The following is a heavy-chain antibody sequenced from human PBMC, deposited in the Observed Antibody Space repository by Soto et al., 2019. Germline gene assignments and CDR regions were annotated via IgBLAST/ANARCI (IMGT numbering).Heavy chain of an antibody. Sequence: QVQLQESGPGLVKPSQTLSLTCTVSGGSISSGGYYWSWIRQHPGKGLEWIGYIYYSGSTYYNPSLKSRVTISVDTSKNQFSLKLSSVTAADTAVYYCARVREIAAAGNPYYFDYWGQGTLVTVSS. V-gene: IGHV4-31*03. CDR2: IYYSGST. J-gene: IGHJ4*02. CDR3: ARVREIAAAGNPYYFDY. D-gene: IGHD6-13*01. CDR1: GGSISSGGYY.